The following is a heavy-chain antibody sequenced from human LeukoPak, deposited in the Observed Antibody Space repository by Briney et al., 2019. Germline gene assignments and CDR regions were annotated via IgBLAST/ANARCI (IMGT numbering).Heavy chain of an antibody. CDR1: GFTFSSYG. Sequence: GRSLRLSCAASGFTFSSYGMHWVRQAPGKGLEWVAVIWYDGSNKYYADSKKGRFTISRDNSKNTLYLQMNSLRAEDTAVYYCARDRSGGDYVDAFDIWGQGTMVTVSS. CDR2: IWYDGSNK. CDR3: ARDRSGGDYVDAFDI. D-gene: IGHD4-17*01. J-gene: IGHJ3*02. V-gene: IGHV3-33*01.